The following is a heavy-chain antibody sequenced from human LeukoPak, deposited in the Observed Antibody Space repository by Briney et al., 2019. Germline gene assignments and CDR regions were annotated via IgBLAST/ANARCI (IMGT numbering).Heavy chain of an antibody. CDR3: ARLIMVRGVIRPDY. V-gene: IGHV4-34*01. Sequence: SETLSLTRAVYGGSFSGYYWSWIRQPPGKGLEWIGEINHSGSTNYNPSLKSRVTISVDTSKNQFSLKLSSVTAADTAVYYCARLIMVRGVIRPDYWGQGTLVTVSS. J-gene: IGHJ4*02. D-gene: IGHD3-10*01. CDR2: INHSGST. CDR1: GGSFSGYY.